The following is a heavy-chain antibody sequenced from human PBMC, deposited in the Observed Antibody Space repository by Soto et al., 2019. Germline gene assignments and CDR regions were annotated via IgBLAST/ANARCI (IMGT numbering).Heavy chain of an antibody. Sequence: VQLQESGPGLVKPSETQSLTCTVSGDSIHDNHWSWIRQPPGKGLEWIGYIYYTGTTNYNPSLKSRVTFSVDTSKNQFSLKLISMTAADTAVYYCARGGYYGVIDYWGQGTLVTVSS. J-gene: IGHJ4*02. V-gene: IGHV4-59*01. CDR2: IYYTGTT. CDR3: ARGGYYGVIDY. CDR1: GDSIHDNH. D-gene: IGHD3-10*01.